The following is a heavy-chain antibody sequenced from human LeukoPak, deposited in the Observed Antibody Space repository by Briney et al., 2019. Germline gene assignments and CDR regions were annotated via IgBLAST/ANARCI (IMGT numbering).Heavy chain of an antibody. D-gene: IGHD5-18*01. Sequence: SETLSLTCTVSGGSISSSSYYWGWIRQPPGKGLEWIGSIYYSGSTYYNPSLKSRVTISVDTSKNQFSLKLSSVTAADTAVYYCAVTDTAMVSGAFDIWGQGTMVTVSS. CDR1: GGSISSSSYY. CDR2: IYYSGST. J-gene: IGHJ3*02. V-gene: IGHV4-39*01. CDR3: AVTDTAMVSGAFDI.